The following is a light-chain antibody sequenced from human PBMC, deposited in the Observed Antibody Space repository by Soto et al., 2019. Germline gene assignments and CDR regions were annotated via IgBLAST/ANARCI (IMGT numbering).Light chain of an antibody. CDR1: SSDVGGYNY. CDR2: EVS. Sequence: QSALTQPPSASGSPGQSVTISCTGTSSDVGGYNYVSWYQQHPGKAPKLMIYEVSKRPSGVPDRFSGSKSGNTASLTVSWLQAEDEADYYCSSYAGSNLWVFGGGTKFTVL. J-gene: IGLJ3*02. V-gene: IGLV2-8*01. CDR3: SSYAGSNLWV.